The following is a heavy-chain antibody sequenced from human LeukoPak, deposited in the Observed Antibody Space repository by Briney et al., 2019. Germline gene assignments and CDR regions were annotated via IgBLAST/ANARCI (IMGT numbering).Heavy chain of an antibody. Sequence: GGSLRLSCAASGFTFNTNWMHWVRQAPGKGLVWVSRINPDGSVTTYADSVKGRFTISRDNAKNTVFLQMNSLRAEDTAVYYCVRGLLGTGDYWGQGTLVTVSS. V-gene: IGHV3-74*01. D-gene: IGHD1-14*01. CDR2: INPDGSVT. CDR1: GFTFNTNW. CDR3: VRGLLGTGDY. J-gene: IGHJ4*02.